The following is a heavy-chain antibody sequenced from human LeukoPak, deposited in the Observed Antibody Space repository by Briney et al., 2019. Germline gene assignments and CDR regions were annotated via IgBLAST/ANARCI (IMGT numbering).Heavy chain of an antibody. D-gene: IGHD3-16*02. Sequence: GGSLRLSCAASGFTFSTYGMHWVRQAPVKGLEWVAVIWYDGSNKYYADSVKGRFTISRDNSKSTLYLQMNSLRAEDTAVYYCARGWEFSSGGSDYWGQGTLVTVSS. CDR1: GFTFSTYG. CDR2: IWYDGSNK. CDR3: ARGWEFSSGGSDY. V-gene: IGHV3-33*01. J-gene: IGHJ4*02.